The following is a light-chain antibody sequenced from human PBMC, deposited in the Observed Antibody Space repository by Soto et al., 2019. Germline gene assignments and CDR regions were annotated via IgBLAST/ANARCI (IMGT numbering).Light chain of an antibody. CDR3: AAWDDSLNGLL. V-gene: IGLV1-44*01. Sequence: QSVLTQPPSASGTPGQRVTISCSGSSSNIGSNTVNWYQQLPGTAPKLLIYTNSQRPSGVPDRFSGSKSGTSASLAISGLQSEDEADYYCAAWDDSLNGLLFGGGTKLTVL. CDR2: TNS. J-gene: IGLJ2*01. CDR1: SSNIGSNT.